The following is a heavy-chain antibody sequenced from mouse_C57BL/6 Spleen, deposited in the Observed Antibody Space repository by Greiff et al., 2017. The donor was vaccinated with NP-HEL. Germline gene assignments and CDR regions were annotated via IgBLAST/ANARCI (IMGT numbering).Heavy chain of an antibody. CDR3: VRGGGGFAY. V-gene: IGHV10-1*01. CDR2: IRSKSNNYAT. J-gene: IGHJ3*01. CDR1: GFSFNTYA. Sequence: EVKLMESGGGLVQPKGSLKLSCAASGFSFNTYAMNWVRQAPGKGLEWVARIRSKSNNYATYYADSVKDRFTISRDDSESMLYLQMNNLKTEDTAMYYCVRGGGGFAYWGQGTLVTVSA.